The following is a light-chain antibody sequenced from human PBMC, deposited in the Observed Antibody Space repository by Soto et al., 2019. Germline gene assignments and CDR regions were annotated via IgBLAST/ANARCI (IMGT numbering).Light chain of an antibody. J-gene: IGLJ1*01. CDR3: CSSGGSPTHG. CDR1: SSRAGRYVL. CDR2: EVS. V-gene: IGLV2-23*02. Sequence: QSVLTQPASVSGSPGQSIHISCTGTSSRAGRYVLVSWYRQHPGKATQLMIFEVSQRPAGVSTRFGGSKAGNTASLTISGLKGEDETDYYCCSSGGSPTHGFGNGTKVTVL.